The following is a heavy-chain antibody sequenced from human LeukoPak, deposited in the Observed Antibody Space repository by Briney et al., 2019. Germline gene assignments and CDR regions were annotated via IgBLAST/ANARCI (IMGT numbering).Heavy chain of an antibody. CDR2: IRYDGSNK. CDR1: GFTFSSYG. D-gene: IGHD1-26*01. V-gene: IGHV3-30*02. Sequence: GGSLRLSCAASGFTFSSYGMHWVRQAPGKGLEWVAFIRYDGSNKYYADSVKGRFTISRDNSKNTLYLQMNSLRAEDTAVYYCAKAAVGGTYYYYYMDVWGKGTTVTLSS. J-gene: IGHJ6*03. CDR3: AKAAVGGTYYYYYMDV.